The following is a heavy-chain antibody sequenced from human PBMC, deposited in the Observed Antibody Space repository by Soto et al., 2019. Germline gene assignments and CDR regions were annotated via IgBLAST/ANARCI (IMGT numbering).Heavy chain of an antibody. D-gene: IGHD2-8*02. Sequence: QVQLVQSGAEVKKPGSSVKVSCKVSGDTFNTYTISWVRQAPGQGLEWMGRIIPILAVTTYSRKFQGRLSITADESTSTAYMEVNSLRSEDTAIYYCAARYCSAATCFNPGAYWGQGTLVAVSS. V-gene: IGHV1-69*02. CDR1: GDTFNTYT. J-gene: IGHJ4*02. CDR3: AARYCSAATCFNPGAY. CDR2: IIPILAVT.